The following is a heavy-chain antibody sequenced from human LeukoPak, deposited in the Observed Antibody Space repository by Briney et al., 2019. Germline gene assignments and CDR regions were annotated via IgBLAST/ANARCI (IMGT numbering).Heavy chain of an antibody. CDR1: GFSFSDSY. J-gene: IGHJ4*02. V-gene: IGHV3-11*04. CDR3: ARMYDFWSGYRYFDY. CDR2: IKSSDTST. D-gene: IGHD3-3*01. Sequence: GGSLRLSCAASGFSFSDSYMSWIRQAPGQGLEWLSYIKSSDTSTFYADSVKGRFTVSRDNAKNSLYLQMNSLRAEDTAVYYCARMYDFWSGYRYFDYWGQGTLVTVSS.